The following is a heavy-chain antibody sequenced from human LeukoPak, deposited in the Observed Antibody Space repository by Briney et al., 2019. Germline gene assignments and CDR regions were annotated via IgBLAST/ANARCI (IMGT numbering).Heavy chain of an antibody. Sequence: GASVKVSCKASGCTFTGYYMHWVRQAPGQGLEWMGWINPNSGGTNYAQKFQGRVTMTRDTSISTAYMELSRLRSDDTAMYYCAREHSSSSGKVFDYRGQGTLVTVSS. J-gene: IGHJ4*02. V-gene: IGHV1-2*02. D-gene: IGHD6-6*01. CDR3: AREHSSSSGKVFDY. CDR2: INPNSGGT. CDR1: GCTFTGYY.